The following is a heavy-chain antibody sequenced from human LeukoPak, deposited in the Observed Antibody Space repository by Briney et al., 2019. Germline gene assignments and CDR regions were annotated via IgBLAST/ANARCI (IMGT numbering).Heavy chain of an antibody. CDR2: INPSGGST. D-gene: IGHD1-26*01. CDR1: GYTFSNYY. Sequence: ASVKVSRKASGYTFSNYYMHWVRQAPGQGLEWMGIINPSGGSTSYAQKFQGRVTMTRGTSTSTVYMELSSLRSEDTAVYYCARDHLTTIVGATYYYYGMDVWGQGTTVTVSS. CDR3: ARDHLTTIVGATYYYYGMDV. J-gene: IGHJ6*02. V-gene: IGHV1-46*01.